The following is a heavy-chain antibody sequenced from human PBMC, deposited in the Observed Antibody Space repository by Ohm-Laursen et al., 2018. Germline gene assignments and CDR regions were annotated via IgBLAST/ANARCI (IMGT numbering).Heavy chain of an antibody. CDR2: IISTGSTI. Sequence: SLRLSCAASGFTFSSHTMNWVRQAPGKGLQWVSSIISTGSTIYYADSVKGRFTISRDNVKNSLYLQMNSLRADDTAVYYCARGQLSSGWPKAFDYWDQGTLVTVSS. J-gene: IGHJ4*02. D-gene: IGHD6-19*01. CDR1: GFTFSSHT. V-gene: IGHV3-21*01. CDR3: ARGQLSSGWPKAFDY.